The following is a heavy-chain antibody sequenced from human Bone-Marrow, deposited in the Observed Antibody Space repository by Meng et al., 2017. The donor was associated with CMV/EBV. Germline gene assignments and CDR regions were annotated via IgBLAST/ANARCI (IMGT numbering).Heavy chain of an antibody. J-gene: IGHJ6*01. V-gene: IGHV1-2*02. CDR2: INPNSGGT. CDR1: GYTFTGYY. D-gene: IGHD5-12*01. Sequence: ASVKVSCKASGYTFTGYYMHWVRQAPGQGLEWMGWINPNSGGTNYAQKFQGRVTMTRDTSTSTVYMELSSLRSEDTAVYYCARGGYSGYDRPLYGMDVWGQGTTVTGSS. CDR3: ARGGYSGYDRPLYGMDV.